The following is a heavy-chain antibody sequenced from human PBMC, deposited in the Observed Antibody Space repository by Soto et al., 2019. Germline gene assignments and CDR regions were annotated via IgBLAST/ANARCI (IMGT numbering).Heavy chain of an antibody. CDR3: ARDSRS. J-gene: IGHJ5*02. Sequence: QVQLVESGGGVVQPGRSLRLSCAASGFTFSSYAMHWVRQAPGKGLEWVAVISYDGSNKYYADSVKGRFTISRDNSKNTLYLQMNSRRAEDTAVYYCARDSRSWGQGTLVTVSS. V-gene: IGHV3-30-3*01. CDR1: GFTFSSYA. CDR2: ISYDGSNK.